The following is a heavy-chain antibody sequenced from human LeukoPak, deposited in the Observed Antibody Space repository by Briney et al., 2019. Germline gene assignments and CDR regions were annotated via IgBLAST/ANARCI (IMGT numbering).Heavy chain of an antibody. CDR1: GFTFYTYG. D-gene: IGHD6-13*01. Sequence: PGGSLRLSCAASGFTFYTYGMHWVRRAPGKGLEYVSGIGPDGGTTYYANSVKGRFTISRDNSKNMLYLQMGSLTADDMAVYYCARGAQLTDYWGQGTLVTVSS. CDR3: ARGAQLTDY. CDR2: IGPDGGTT. V-gene: IGHV3-64*01. J-gene: IGHJ4*02.